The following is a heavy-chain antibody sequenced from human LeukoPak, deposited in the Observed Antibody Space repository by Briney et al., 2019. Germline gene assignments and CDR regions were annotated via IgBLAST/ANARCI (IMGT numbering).Heavy chain of an antibody. CDR1: GFTFSSYW. J-gene: IGHJ3*02. D-gene: IGHD6-19*01. V-gene: IGHV3-74*01. Sequence: GSLRLSCAASGFTFSSYWMHWVRQAPGKGLVWVSRINSDGSSTSYADSVKGRFTISRDNAKNTLYLQMNSLRAEDTAVYYCARGGAYSSGPRGSHGAFDIWGQGTMVTVSS. CDR2: INSDGSST. CDR3: ARGGAYSSGPRGSHGAFDI.